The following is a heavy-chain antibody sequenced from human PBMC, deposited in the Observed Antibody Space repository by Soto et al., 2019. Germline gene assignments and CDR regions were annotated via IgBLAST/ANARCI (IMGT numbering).Heavy chain of an antibody. V-gene: IGHV4-61*01. CDR2: IHYSGST. CDR3: ARGLWGSSGWYPPFDY. CDR1: GGSVSSGSYY. J-gene: IGHJ4*02. D-gene: IGHD6-19*01. Sequence: QVQLQESGPGLVKPSETLSLTCTVSGGSVSSGSYYWSWIRQPPGKGLEWIGYIHYSGSTKYNPSLKSRVTISVDTSKNQFSLKVSSVTAADTAVYYCARGLWGSSGWYPPFDYWGQGNLVTVSS.